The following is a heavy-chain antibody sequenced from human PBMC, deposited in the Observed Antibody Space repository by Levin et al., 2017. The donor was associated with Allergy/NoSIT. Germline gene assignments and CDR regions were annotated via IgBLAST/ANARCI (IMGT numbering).Heavy chain of an antibody. CDR2: IYRSGDT. D-gene: IGHD3-9*01. CDR3: ATVEGLFCSGVSCSYSFHY. J-gene: IGHJ4*02. Sequence: SQTLSLTCAVSGGSISTANWWSWIRQPPGKGLEWIGEIYRSGDTNHNPSLRSRVTMSVDKSQNHFSLKLSSVTAADTAVYYCATVEGLFCSGVSCSYSFHYWGQGALVTVSS. CDR1: GGSISTANW. V-gene: IGHV4-4*02.